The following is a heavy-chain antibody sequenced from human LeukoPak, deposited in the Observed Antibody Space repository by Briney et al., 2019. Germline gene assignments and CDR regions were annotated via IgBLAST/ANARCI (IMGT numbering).Heavy chain of an antibody. J-gene: IGHJ4*02. D-gene: IGHD6-6*01. CDR3: ARVGRYSSSSEDY. V-gene: IGHV3-74*01. CDR2: INTDGSLT. CDR1: GFTFNSYW. Sequence: GGSLRLSCAASGFTFNSYWMHWVRQAPGKGLVWVSRINTDGSLTNYADSVKGRFTFSRDNAKNTLYLEMNSLRAEDTAVYYCARVGRYSSSSEDYWGQGTLVTVSS.